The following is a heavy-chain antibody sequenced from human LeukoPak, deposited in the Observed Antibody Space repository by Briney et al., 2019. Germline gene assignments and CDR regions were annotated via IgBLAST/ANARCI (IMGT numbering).Heavy chain of an antibody. CDR3: ARDGGYGHYDY. D-gene: IGHD5-18*01. CDR1: GVSISSSHW. V-gene: IGHV4-4*02. CDR2: IYHGGST. J-gene: IGHJ4*02. Sequence: PSETLSLTCTVSGVSISSSHWWSWVRQPPGKGLEWIGEIYHGGSTKYNPSLKSRVTISLDKSKNQFSLEVTSVTAADTAVYYCARDGGYGHYDYWGRGTLVTVSS.